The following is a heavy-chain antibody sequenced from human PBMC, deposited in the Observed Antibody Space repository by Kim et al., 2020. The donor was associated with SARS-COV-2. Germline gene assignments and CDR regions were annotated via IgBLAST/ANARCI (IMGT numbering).Heavy chain of an antibody. Sequence: SETLSLTCAVYGGSFSGYYWSWIRQPPGKGLEWIGEINHSGSTNYNPSLKSRVTISVDTSKNQFSLKLSSVTAADTAVYYCARGRSWRLRLGELSPRLNWFDPWGQGTLVTVSS. CDR2: INHSGST. CDR3: ARGRSWRLRLGELSPRLNWFDP. D-gene: IGHD3-16*02. J-gene: IGHJ5*02. CDR1: GGSFSGYY. V-gene: IGHV4-34*01.